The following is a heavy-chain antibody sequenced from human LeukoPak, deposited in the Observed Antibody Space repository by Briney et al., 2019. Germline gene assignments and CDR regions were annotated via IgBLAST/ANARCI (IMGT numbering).Heavy chain of an antibody. J-gene: IGHJ3*02. D-gene: IGHD2-21*02. CDR2: ISSSSSTI. CDR3: ATQACGGDCYYDLNAFDI. Sequence: PGGSLRLSCAASGFTFSSYSMNWVRQAPGKGLEWISYISSSSSTIYYADSVKGRFTISRDNAKNSLYLQMNSLRAEDTAVYYCATQACGGDCYYDLNAFDIWGQGTMVTVSS. V-gene: IGHV3-48*04. CDR1: GFTFSSYS.